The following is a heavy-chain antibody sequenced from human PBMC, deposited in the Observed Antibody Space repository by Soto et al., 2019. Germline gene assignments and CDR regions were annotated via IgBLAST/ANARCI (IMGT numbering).Heavy chain of an antibody. J-gene: IGHJ4*02. Sequence: QVQLQESGPGVVKPSQTLSLTCTVSGDSISSDDYYWSWIRQPPGKGLEWIGYISYSGTTSYNPSLRSGVLFSVDTSKRKFSLKLTSGTAADTPVYSVASPQAKGATGFDCWGRGPLVTV. D-gene: IGHD2-15*01. V-gene: IGHV4-30-4*01. CDR2: ISYSGTT. CDR3: ASPQAKGATGFDC. CDR1: GDSISSDDYY.